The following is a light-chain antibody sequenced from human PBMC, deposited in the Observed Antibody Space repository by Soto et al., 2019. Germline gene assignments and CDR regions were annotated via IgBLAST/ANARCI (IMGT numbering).Light chain of an antibody. Sequence: DVQLTQSPSTLSASVGDRVAITCQASQSIVNYLNWFQQRPGKAPQLLISDASHLEPGVPSRFSGQRSGTDFTLIISSLQPEDFATYYCQQYEILPLTFGGGTRVEV. CDR3: QQYEILPLT. V-gene: IGKV1-33*01. J-gene: IGKJ4*01. CDR1: QSIVNY. CDR2: DAS.